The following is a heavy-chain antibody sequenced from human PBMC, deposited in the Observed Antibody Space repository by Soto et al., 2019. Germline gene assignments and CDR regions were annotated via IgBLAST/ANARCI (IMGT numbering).Heavy chain of an antibody. CDR2: IWYDGSNK. V-gene: IGHV3-33*01. D-gene: IGHD2-8*01. CDR1: GFTFSSYG. Sequence: GGSLRLSCAASGFTFSSYGMHWVRQAPGKGLEWVAVIWYDGSNKYYADSVKGRFTISRDNSKNTLYLQMNSLRAEDTAVYYCARDRYCTNGVCRRIRLDYWGQGTLVTVSS. CDR3: ARDRYCTNGVCRRIRLDY. J-gene: IGHJ4*02.